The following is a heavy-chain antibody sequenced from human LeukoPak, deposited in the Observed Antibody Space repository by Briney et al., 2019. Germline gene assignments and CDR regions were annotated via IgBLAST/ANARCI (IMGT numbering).Heavy chain of an antibody. CDR2: IYYSGST. CDR3: ARAVDYGDYSDYFDY. D-gene: IGHD4-17*01. Sequence: SETLSLTCTVSGGSISSYYWSWIRQPPGKGLEWIGYIYYSGSTNYNPSLKSRVTISVDTSKNQFSLKLSSVTAADTAVYYCARAVDYGDYSDYFDYWGQGTLVTVSS. CDR1: GGSISSYY. V-gene: IGHV4-59*12. J-gene: IGHJ4*02.